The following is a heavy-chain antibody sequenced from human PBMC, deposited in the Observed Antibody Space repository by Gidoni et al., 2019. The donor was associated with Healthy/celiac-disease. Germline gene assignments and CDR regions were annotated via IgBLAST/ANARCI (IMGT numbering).Heavy chain of an antibody. Sequence: QVQLVQSGAEVKKPGSSVTVSSKASGGTFSSYAISWVRQAPGQGLEWMGGIIPIFGTANYAQKFQGRVTITADESTSTAYMELSSLRSEDTAVYYCAGRDITIFGVVPAPNYYYYYYMDVWGKGTTVTVSS. CDR2: IIPIFGTA. CDR1: GGTFSSYA. D-gene: IGHD3-3*01. V-gene: IGHV1-69*01. J-gene: IGHJ6*03. CDR3: AGRDITIFGVVPAPNYYYYYYMDV.